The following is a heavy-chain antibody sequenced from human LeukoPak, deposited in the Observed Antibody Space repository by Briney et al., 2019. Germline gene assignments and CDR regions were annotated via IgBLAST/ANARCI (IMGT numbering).Heavy chain of an antibody. D-gene: IGHD3-3*01. V-gene: IGHV4-59*01. CDR2: IYYSGST. J-gene: IGHJ6*03. CDR3: ARAGYDFWSGYYPHYYYMDV. CDR1: GGSISSYY. Sequence: SETLSLTCTVSGGSISSYYWSWIRQPPGKGLEWIGYIYYSGSTNYNPSLKSRVTISVDTSKNQFSLKLSSVTAADTAVYYCARAGYDFWSGYYPHYYYMDVWGKGTTVTVSS.